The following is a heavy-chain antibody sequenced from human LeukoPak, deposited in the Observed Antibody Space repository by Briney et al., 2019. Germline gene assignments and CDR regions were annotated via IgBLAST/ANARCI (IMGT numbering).Heavy chain of an antibody. Sequence: PGGSLRLSCAASRFIFSSYAMSWVRQAPGKGLEWVSAINGSGGNTYYADAVRGRFTISRDNSKNTQYLQMSSLRGDDTAIYYCAKAVDGTGWYVFDYWGQGTLVTVSS. CDR1: RFIFSSYA. D-gene: IGHD6-19*01. V-gene: IGHV3-23*01. CDR3: AKAVDGTGWYVFDY. J-gene: IGHJ4*02. CDR2: INGSGGNT.